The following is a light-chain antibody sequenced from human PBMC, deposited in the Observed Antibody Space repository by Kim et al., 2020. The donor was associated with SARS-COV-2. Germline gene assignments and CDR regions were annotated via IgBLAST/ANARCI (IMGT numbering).Light chain of an antibody. J-gene: IGLJ3*02. CDR1: NMGSKS. V-gene: IGLV3-21*04. CDR2: SET. CDR3: QVWDSSSDHPV. Sequence: AIGKTARITCGGNNMGSKSVHGYQQKPGQAPVLVIYSETDRPSGIPERFSGSNSGNTATLTISRVEAGDEADYSCQVWDSSSDHPVFGGGTQLTVL.